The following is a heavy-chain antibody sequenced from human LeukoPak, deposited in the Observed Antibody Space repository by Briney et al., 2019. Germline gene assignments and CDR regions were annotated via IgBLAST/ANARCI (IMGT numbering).Heavy chain of an antibody. J-gene: IGHJ5*02. CDR3: ARAQYGSGSLASRWFDP. CDR2: IYYSGST. CDR1: GGSISSYY. V-gene: IGHV4-59*01. Sequence: PSETLSLTCTVSGGSISSYYWSWIRQPPRQGLEWIGYIYYSGSTNYNPSLKSRVTISVDTSKNQFPLKLSSVTAADTAVYYCARAQYGSGSLASRWFDPWGQGTLVTVSS. D-gene: IGHD3-10*01.